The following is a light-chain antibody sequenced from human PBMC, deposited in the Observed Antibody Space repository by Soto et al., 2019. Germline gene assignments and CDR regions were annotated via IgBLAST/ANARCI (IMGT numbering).Light chain of an antibody. V-gene: IGKV3-15*01. Sequence: EIVMTQSPATLSVSPGERATLSCRASQSVGSNLAWYQQKPGQAPRFLIYGASTRATGIPARISGSGSGTEFTLTISSLQSEDLAVYYCHQYNNWPLTFGGGTKVDI. CDR3: HQYNNWPLT. CDR2: GAS. J-gene: IGKJ4*01. CDR1: QSVGSN.